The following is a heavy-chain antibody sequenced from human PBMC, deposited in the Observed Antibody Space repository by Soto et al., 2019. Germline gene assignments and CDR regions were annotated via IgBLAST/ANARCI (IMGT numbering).Heavy chain of an antibody. CDR3: AAVIEFNGAFDI. Sequence: ASVKVSCKASGYTFTGYYMHWVRQAPGQGLEWMGWINPNSGGTNYAQKFQGRVTMTGDTSISTAYMELSRLRSDDTAVYYCAAVIEFNGAFDIWGQGTMVTVSS. CDR1: GYTFTGYY. V-gene: IGHV1-2*02. D-gene: IGHD3-10*01. J-gene: IGHJ3*02. CDR2: INPNSGGT.